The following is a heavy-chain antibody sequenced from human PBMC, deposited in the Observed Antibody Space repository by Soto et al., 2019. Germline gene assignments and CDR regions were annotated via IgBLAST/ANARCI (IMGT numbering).Heavy chain of an antibody. CDR2: FYYSGSP. CDR3: ARISEDAFKS. V-gene: IGHV4-59*01. Sequence: SETLSLTCTVSGGSISVNYWTWIRQPPGKGLEWIGYFYYSGSPNYNPSLKSRVTISVDTSKNQFSLKLSSVTAADTAVYYCARISEDAFKSLGQGTMITV. J-gene: IGHJ3*02. CDR1: GGSISVNY. D-gene: IGHD6-25*01.